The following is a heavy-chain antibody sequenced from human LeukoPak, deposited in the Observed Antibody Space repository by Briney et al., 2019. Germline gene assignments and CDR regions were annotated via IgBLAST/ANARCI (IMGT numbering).Heavy chain of an antibody. CDR2: INPNSGDT. CDR3: ARDGESSGSDDFDY. J-gene: IGHJ4*02. CDR1: GYTFSDYY. V-gene: IGHV1-2*02. D-gene: IGHD1-26*01. Sequence: ASMKVSCKASGYTFSDYYMHWVRQAPGQGLEWMGWINPNSGDTKYAQKFQGRVTMTRDTSINTAYMELSRLRSDDTAVYYCARDGESSGSDDFDYWGQGTLVTVSS.